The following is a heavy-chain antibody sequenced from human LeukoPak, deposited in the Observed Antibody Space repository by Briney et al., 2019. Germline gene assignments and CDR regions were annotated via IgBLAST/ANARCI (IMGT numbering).Heavy chain of an antibody. J-gene: IGHJ5*02. CDR1: GGSFSIYG. Sequence: GASVKVSCKAAGGSFSIYGITWVRQAPGQGLEWLGGIIPAFRTTHYAQKLQGRVTITTDESSRTVYITLTSLIYEDTAIYYCARGSGGDWFDPWGQGTLVTVSS. D-gene: IGHD3-10*01. CDR2: IIPAFRTT. V-gene: IGHV1-69*05. CDR3: ARGSGGDWFDP.